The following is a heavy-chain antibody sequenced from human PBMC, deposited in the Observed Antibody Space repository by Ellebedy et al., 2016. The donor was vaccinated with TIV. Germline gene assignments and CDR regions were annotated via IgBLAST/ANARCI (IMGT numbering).Heavy chain of an antibody. CDR3: ARGSVVTGADS. Sequence: GESLKISCAASGFTFSNYWMNWVRQAPGKGLELVANINQDGRAKNYVDSVKGRFAISRDNAKNSLYLQMNSLRGEDTAVYYCARGSVVTGADSWGQGTLVTVSS. D-gene: IGHD2-21*02. CDR2: INQDGRAK. CDR1: GFTFSNYW. J-gene: IGHJ4*02. V-gene: IGHV3-7*03.